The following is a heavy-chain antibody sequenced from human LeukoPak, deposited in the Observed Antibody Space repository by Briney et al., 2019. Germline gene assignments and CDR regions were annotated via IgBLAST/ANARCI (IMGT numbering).Heavy chain of an antibody. CDR1: GITVNSTY. D-gene: IGHD6-19*01. Sequence: GGSLRLSCAASGITVNSTYISWVRQAPGKGLEWVSVAYSDGNTYYAGSVKGRFTISRDNSKNTLFLQMNSLRAEDTAVYYCARLFGSGWPGYFYYAVDVWGQGTTVAVSS. CDR3: ARLFGSGWPGYFYYAVDV. V-gene: IGHV3-66*04. CDR2: AYSDGNT. J-gene: IGHJ6*02.